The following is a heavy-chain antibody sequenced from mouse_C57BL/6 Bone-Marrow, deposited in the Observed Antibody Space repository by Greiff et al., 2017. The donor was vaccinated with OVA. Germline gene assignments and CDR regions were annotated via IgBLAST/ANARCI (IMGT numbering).Heavy chain of an antibody. CDR3: ARELGQGGYFDY. CDR2: IYPSDSET. Sequence: QVQLQQPGAELVRPGSSVKLSCKASGYTFTSYWMDWVKQRPGQGLEWIGNIYPSDSETHYNQTFKDKATLTVDKSSSTAYMQLISLTSEDSAVYYCARELGQGGYFDYWGQGTTLTVSS. J-gene: IGHJ2*01. D-gene: IGHD4-1*01. V-gene: IGHV1-61*01. CDR1: GYTFTSYW.